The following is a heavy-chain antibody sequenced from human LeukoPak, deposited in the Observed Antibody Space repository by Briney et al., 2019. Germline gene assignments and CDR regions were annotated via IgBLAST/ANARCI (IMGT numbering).Heavy chain of an antibody. J-gene: IGHJ5*02. D-gene: IGHD5-12*01. V-gene: IGHV4-39*07. CDR1: GGSISSSSYY. CDR3: ARSFRYSGYDYYFDP. Sequence: SETLSLTCTVSGGSISSSSYYWGWIRQPPGEGLEWIGSIYYSGSTYYNPSLKSRVTIFVDTSKNQVSLKLSSVTAADTAVYYCARSFRYSGYDYYFDPWGQGTLVTVSS. CDR2: IYYSGST.